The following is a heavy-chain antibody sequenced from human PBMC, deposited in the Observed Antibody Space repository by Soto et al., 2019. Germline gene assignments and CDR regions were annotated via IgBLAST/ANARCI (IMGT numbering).Heavy chain of an antibody. V-gene: IGHV4-31*03. CDR2: IYYSGST. CDR1: GGSISSGGYY. CDR3: ARENGDSFKFDY. J-gene: IGHJ4*02. Sequence: SETLSLTCTVSGGSISSGGYYWSWIRQHPGKGLEWIGYIYYSGSTYYNPSLKSRVTISVDTSKNQFSLKLSSVTAADTAVYYCARENGDSFKFDYWGQGTLVTVS. D-gene: IGHD4-17*01.